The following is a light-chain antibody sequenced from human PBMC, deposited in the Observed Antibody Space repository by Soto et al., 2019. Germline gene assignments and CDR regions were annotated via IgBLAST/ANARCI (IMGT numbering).Light chain of an antibody. CDR1: SSDVGGYNY. CDR3: SSYTRSSTPYV. Sequence: QSALTQPASVSGSPGQSITISCTGTSSDVGGYNYVSWYQQHPGKAPKLMIYEVSNRPSGVSNRFSGCKSGNTASLTISGVQAEDEADYYCSSYTRSSTPYVFGTGTKLTVL. J-gene: IGLJ1*01. CDR2: EVS. V-gene: IGLV2-14*01.